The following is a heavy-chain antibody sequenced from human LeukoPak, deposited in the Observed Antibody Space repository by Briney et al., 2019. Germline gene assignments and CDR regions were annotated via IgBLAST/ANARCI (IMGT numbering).Heavy chain of an antibody. D-gene: IGHD3-10*01. Sequence: GGSLRLSCAASGFTFSSYSMNWVRQAPGKGLEWVSAISGSGGSTYYADSVKGRFTISRDNSKNTLYLQMNSLRAEDTAVYYCARAVRGVKYNWFDPWGQGTLVTVSS. V-gene: IGHV3-23*01. J-gene: IGHJ5*02. CDR2: ISGSGGST. CDR3: ARAVRGVKYNWFDP. CDR1: GFTFSSYS.